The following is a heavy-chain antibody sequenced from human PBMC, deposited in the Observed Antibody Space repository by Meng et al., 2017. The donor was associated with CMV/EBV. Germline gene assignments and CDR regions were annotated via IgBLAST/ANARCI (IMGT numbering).Heavy chain of an antibody. V-gene: IGHV3-21*04. CDR2: ISSDSSYI. CDR3: AREGGVVPAANNWFDP. J-gene: IGHJ5*01. Sequence: GESLKISCAASGFTLRSYSMNWVRQAPGKGLEWVSSISSDSSYIYYADSMKGRFTISRDNAKNSLCLQINSLRVEDTDVYYCAREGGVVPAANNWFDPWGQGTLVTVSS. CDR1: GFTLRSYS. D-gene: IGHD2-2*01.